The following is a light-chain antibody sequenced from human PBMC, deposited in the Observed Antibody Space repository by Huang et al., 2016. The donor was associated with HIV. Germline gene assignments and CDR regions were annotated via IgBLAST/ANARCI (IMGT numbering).Light chain of an antibody. CDR3: QQYGSSPFT. CDR1: QSVSNSY. V-gene: IGKV3-20*01. J-gene: IGKJ3*01. CDR2: GAS. Sequence: EIVLTQSPGTLSLSPGERATRSCRASQSVSNSYLAWYQQKPGQAPRLLIFGASSRATGIPDRFSGSGSGTDFTLTISRLEPEDFAVYYCQQYGSSPFTFGPGTKVDI.